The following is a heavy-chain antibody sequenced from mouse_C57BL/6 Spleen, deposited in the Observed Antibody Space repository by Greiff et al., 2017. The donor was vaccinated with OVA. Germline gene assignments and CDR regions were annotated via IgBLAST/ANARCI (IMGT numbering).Heavy chain of an antibody. CDR2: IYPGDGDT. D-gene: IGHD2-3*01. J-gene: IGHJ1*03. V-gene: IGHV1-80*01. CDR1: GYAFSSYW. CDR3: AREGLLRWYFDV. Sequence: LVESGAELVKPGASVKISCKASGYAFSSYWMNWVKQRPGKGLEWIGQIYPGDGDTNYNGKFKGKATLTADKSSGTAYMQLSSLTSEDSAVYFCAREGLLRWYFDVWGTGTTVTVSS.